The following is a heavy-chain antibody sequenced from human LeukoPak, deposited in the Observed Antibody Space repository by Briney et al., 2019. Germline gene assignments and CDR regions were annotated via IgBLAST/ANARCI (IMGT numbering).Heavy chain of an antibody. Sequence: ASVKVSCKASGYTFTSYAMHWVRQAPGQRLEWMGWINAGNGNTKYSQKFQGRVTITRDTSASTAYMELSSLRSEDTVVYYCARGVVPAATLRYWGQGTLVTVSS. CDR2: INAGNGNT. CDR1: GYTFTSYA. CDR3: ARGVVPAATLRY. D-gene: IGHD2-2*01. J-gene: IGHJ4*02. V-gene: IGHV1-3*01.